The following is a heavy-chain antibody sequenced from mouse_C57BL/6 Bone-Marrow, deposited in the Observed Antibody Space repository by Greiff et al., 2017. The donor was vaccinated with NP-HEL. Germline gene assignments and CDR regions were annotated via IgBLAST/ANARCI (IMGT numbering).Heavy chain of an antibody. V-gene: IGHV1-64*01. J-gene: IGHJ2*01. Sequence: QVQLQQPGAELVKPGASVKLSCKASGYTFTSYWMHWVKQRPGQGLEWIGMIHPNSGSTNYNEKFKSKATLTVDKSSSTAYMQLSSLTSEDSAVYYCARHYYGSSSSYYFDYWGQGTTLTVSS. D-gene: IGHD1-1*01. CDR1: GYTFTSYW. CDR3: ARHYYGSSSSYYFDY. CDR2: IHPNSGST.